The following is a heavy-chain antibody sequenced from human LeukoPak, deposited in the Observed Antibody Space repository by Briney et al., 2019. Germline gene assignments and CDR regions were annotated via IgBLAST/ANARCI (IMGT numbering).Heavy chain of an antibody. J-gene: IGHJ6*02. D-gene: IGHD3-16*01. CDR1: GVTVNSNY. CDR2: IFSGGTT. V-gene: IGHV3-53*01. Sequence: GGSPRLSCAASGVTVNSNYMSWVRQAPGKGLEWVSVIFSGGTTYYADSVKGRFTISRDNAKNSLYLQMNSLRAEDTAVYYCARDSYGDYGMDVWGQGTTVTVSS. CDR3: ARDSYGDYGMDV.